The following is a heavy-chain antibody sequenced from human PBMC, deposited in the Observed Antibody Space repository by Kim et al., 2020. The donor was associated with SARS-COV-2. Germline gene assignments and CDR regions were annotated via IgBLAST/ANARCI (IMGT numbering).Heavy chain of an antibody. V-gene: IGHV3-48*04. CDR3: ARVPYYYDSSGYYWGGFDY. D-gene: IGHD3-22*01. Sequence: GGSLRLSCAASGFTFCSYSMNWVRQAPGKGLEWVSYISSSSSIIHYADSVKGRFTISRDNAKNSLYLQMNSLRAEDTAVYYCARVPYYYDSSGYYWGGFDYWGQGTLVTVSS. CDR1: GFTFCSYS. CDR2: ISSSSSII. J-gene: IGHJ4*02.